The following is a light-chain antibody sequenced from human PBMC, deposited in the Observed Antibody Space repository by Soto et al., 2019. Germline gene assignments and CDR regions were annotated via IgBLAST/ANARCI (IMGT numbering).Light chain of an antibody. J-gene: IGLJ3*02. Sequence: QLVLTQSPSASASLGASVKLTCTLSSGHSSYTIAWHQQQPEKGPRYLMTVNGDGSHSKGDGVPDRFSGSSSGAERYRIISSLQSEDEADYYCQTWGTGTVVFGGGTKLTVL. CDR3: QTWGTGTVV. CDR2: VNGDGSH. CDR1: SGHSSYT. V-gene: IGLV4-69*01.